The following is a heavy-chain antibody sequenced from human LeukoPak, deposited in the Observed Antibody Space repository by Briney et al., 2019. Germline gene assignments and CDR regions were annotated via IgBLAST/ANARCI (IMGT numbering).Heavy chain of an antibody. CDR3: AKDEGEVYYGSGSYYN. CDR1: GFTFSSYG. J-gene: IGHJ4*02. V-gene: IGHV3-30*18. Sequence: PGRSLRLSCAASGFTFSSYGMHWVRQAPGKGLEWVAVISYDGSNKYYADSVKGRFTISRDNSKNTLYLQMNSLRAEDTAVYYCAKDEGEVYYGSGSYYNWGQGTLVTVSS. D-gene: IGHD3-10*01. CDR2: ISYDGSNK.